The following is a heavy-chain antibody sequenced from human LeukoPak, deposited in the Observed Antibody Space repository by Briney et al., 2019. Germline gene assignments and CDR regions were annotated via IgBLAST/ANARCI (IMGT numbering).Heavy chain of an antibody. J-gene: IGHJ4*02. D-gene: IGHD6-19*01. Sequence: GGSLRLSCAASGFTFSSHDMHWVRQPTGKGLEWVSVIGTAGNTYYTDSVKGRFTISRENAKNSLYLQMDNLRAEDTAVYYCARSKAYSSGWTDLGCWGQGTLVTVSS. CDR3: ARSKAYSSGWTDLGC. CDR2: IGTAGNT. V-gene: IGHV3-13*01. CDR1: GFTFSSHD.